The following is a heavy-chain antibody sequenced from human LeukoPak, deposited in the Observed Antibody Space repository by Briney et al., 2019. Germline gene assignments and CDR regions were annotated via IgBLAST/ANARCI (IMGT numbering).Heavy chain of an antibody. Sequence: PGGSLRLSCAASGFIFDDFGMSWVRQAPGKGLEWVSGINWNSGDIGYADSVKGRFTISRDNAKNSLYLQMNSLRTEDTALYYCARDGGYCSSTSCYTLDYWGQGTLVTVSS. CDR2: INWNSGDI. CDR1: GFIFDDFG. D-gene: IGHD2-2*02. V-gene: IGHV3-20*04. CDR3: ARDGGYCSSTSCYTLDY. J-gene: IGHJ4*02.